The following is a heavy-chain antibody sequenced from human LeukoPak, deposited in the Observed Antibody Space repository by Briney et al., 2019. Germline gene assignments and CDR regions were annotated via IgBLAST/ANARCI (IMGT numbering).Heavy chain of an antibody. D-gene: IGHD6-19*01. J-gene: IGHJ4*02. CDR2: IDPSDSYT. Sequence: GESLKISCKGSGYSFTSYWIRWVRQMAGKGLVGMGRIDPSDSYTNYSPSFQGHVTTSADKSISTAYLQWSSLKASDTAMYYCARQVPYSSGWAYYFDYWGQGTLVTVSS. V-gene: IGHV5-10-1*01. CDR3: ARQVPYSSGWAYYFDY. CDR1: GYSFTSYW.